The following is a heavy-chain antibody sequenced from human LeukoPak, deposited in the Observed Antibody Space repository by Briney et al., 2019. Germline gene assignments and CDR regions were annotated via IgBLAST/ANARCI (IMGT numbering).Heavy chain of an antibody. J-gene: IGHJ4*02. CDR1: GFTFSSYG. D-gene: IGHD6-19*01. Sequence: GGSLRLSCAASGFTFSSYGMHWVRQAPGKGLEWVAVISYDGSNKYYADSVKGRFTISRDNSKNTLYLQMNSLRAEDTAVYYCAKDTPGEWLVPLEYWGQGTLVTVSS. CDR2: ISYDGSNK. CDR3: AKDTPGEWLVPLEY. V-gene: IGHV3-30*18.